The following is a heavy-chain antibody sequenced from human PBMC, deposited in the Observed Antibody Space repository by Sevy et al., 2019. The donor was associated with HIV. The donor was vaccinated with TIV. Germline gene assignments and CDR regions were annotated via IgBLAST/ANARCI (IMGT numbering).Heavy chain of an antibody. CDR1: GYTFTGYY. Sequence: ASVKVSCKASGYTFTGYYMHWVRQAPGQGLEWMGWINPNSGGTNYAQKFQGRVTMTRDTSISTAYMELSRLRSDDTAVYYCARDLDIVVVVAAPTVGMDVWGQGTTVTASS. D-gene: IGHD2-15*01. V-gene: IGHV1-2*02. J-gene: IGHJ6*02. CDR3: ARDLDIVVVVAAPTVGMDV. CDR2: INPNSGGT.